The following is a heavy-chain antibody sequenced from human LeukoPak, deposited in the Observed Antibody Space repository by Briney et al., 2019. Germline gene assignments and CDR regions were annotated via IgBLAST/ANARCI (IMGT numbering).Heavy chain of an antibody. V-gene: IGHV4-34*01. CDR2: INHSGST. CDR3: ARGTPLDY. J-gene: IGHJ4*02. CDR1: GGSFSGYY. Sequence: PSEAPSLTCAVYGGSFSGYYWSWIRQPPGKGLEWIGEINHSGSTNYNPSLKSRVTISVDTSKNQFSLKLSSVTAADTAVYYCARGTPLDYWGQGTLVTVSS.